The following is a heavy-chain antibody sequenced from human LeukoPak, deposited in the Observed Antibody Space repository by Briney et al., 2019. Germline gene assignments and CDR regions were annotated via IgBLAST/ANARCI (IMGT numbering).Heavy chain of an antibody. D-gene: IGHD2-15*01. V-gene: IGHV3-23*01. CDR1: GFTFSSYA. Sequence: SGGSLRLSCAASGFTFSSYAMSWVRQAPGKGLEWVSAISGSGGSTYYADSVKGRFTISRDNSKNTLYLQMNSLRAEDTAVYYCAKDLDGPGIDCSGGSCYYYYYGMDVWGQGTTVTVSS. CDR3: AKDLDGPGIDCSGGSCYYYYYGMDV. J-gene: IGHJ6*02. CDR2: ISGSGGST.